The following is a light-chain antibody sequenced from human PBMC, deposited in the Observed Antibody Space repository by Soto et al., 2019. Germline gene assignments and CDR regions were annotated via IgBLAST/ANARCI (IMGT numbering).Light chain of an antibody. CDR1: NIGDKA. V-gene: IGLV3-21*04. CDR3: QAWDTANDHPI. J-gene: IGLJ2*01. CDR2: YDF. Sequence: SYVLTQRPSVSVAPEKTASITCGGDNIGDKAVHWYQHRPGQAPRLVIYYDFERPSGIHERFSGSNSGNTATLTISRVEAGDEADYYCQAWDTANDHPIFGGGTKLTVL.